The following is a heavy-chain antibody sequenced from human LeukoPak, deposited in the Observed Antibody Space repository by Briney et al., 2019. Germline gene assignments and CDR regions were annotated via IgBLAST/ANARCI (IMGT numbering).Heavy chain of an antibody. CDR3: ARGGRGTLVY. CDR1: GGSFSGYY. D-gene: IGHD2-15*01. Sequence: SETLSLTCAVYGGSFSGYYWSWIRQPPGKGLEWIGEINHSGSTNYNPSLKSRVTISVDTSKNQFSLKLSSVTAADTAVYYCARGGRGTLVYWGQGTLVTVSS. CDR2: INHSGST. V-gene: IGHV4-34*01. J-gene: IGHJ4*02.